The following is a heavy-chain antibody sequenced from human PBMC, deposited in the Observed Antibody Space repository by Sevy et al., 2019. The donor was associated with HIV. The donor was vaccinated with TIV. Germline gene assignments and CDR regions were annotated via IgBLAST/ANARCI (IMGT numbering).Heavy chain of an antibody. CDR1: GFTFSSYG. CDR3: AKGPRKIIVATIHFDY. D-gene: IGHD5-12*01. V-gene: IGHV3-30*18. J-gene: IGHJ4*02. CDR2: ISYDGSNK. Sequence: GGSLRLSCAASGFTFSSYGMHWVRQAPGKGLEWVAVISYDGSNKYYADSVKGRFTISRDNSKNTLYLQMNSLRAEDTAVYYCAKGPRKIIVATIHFDYWGQGTLVTASS.